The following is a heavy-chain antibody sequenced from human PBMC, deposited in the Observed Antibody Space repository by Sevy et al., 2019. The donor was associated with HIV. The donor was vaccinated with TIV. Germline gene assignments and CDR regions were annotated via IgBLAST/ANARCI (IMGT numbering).Heavy chain of an antibody. CDR2: IYTSGST. CDR3: ARGGIGVNYDFWSGYYHRADYYGMDV. J-gene: IGHJ6*02. CDR1: GGSISSGSYY. D-gene: IGHD3-3*01. V-gene: IGHV4-61*02. Sequence: SETLSLTCTVSGGSISSGSYYWSWIRQPAGKGLEWIGRIYTSGSTNYNPSPKSRFTMSVDTSKTPFSLKLSSVTAADTAVYYCARGGIGVNYDFWSGYYHRADYYGMDVWGQGTTVTVSS.